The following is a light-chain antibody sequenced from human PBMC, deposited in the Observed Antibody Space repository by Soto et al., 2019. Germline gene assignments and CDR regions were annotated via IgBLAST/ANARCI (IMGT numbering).Light chain of an antibody. V-gene: IGLV4-69*01. CDR3: QTWDTGIQV. J-gene: IGLJ2*01. CDR2: LNSDGSH. CDR1: SGHSNYA. Sequence: QPVLTQSPSASASLGASVKLTCTLSSGHSNYAIAWHQQQPEKGPRYLMKLNSDGSHNKGDGIPDRFSGSSFGAERYLTISSLQSEDEADYYCQTWDTGIQVFGGGTKLTVL.